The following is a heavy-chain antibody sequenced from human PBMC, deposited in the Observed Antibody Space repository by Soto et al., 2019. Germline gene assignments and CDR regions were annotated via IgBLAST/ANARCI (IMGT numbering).Heavy chain of an antibody. Sequence: GGSLRLSCAASGFIFSTAWMNWVRQAPGKGLEWVGRINSKAYGGATEYAAPVKGRFTISRDDSKNTLYLQMNSLKTEDTALYFCTTDVPDYGGKSGAGYWGQGTMVTVSS. D-gene: IGHD4-17*01. CDR2: INSKAYGGAT. CDR1: GFIFSTAW. V-gene: IGHV3-15*07. J-gene: IGHJ4*02. CDR3: TTDVPDYGGKSGAGY.